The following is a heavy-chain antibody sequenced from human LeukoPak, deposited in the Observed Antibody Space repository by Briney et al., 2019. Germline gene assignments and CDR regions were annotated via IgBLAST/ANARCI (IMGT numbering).Heavy chain of an antibody. D-gene: IGHD2-21*02. J-gene: IGHJ5*02. CDR1: GYTFTSYG. V-gene: IGHV1-18*01. CDR2: ISPYNGNT. CDR3: ARGLVTAIHWFDP. Sequence: GSVKVSCKASGYTFTSYGITWVRQAPGKGLEWMGWISPYNGNTNYAQKLQGRVTMTAETSTTTAYMELTSLRSDDTAVYYCARGLVTAIHWFDPWGQGTLVTVSS.